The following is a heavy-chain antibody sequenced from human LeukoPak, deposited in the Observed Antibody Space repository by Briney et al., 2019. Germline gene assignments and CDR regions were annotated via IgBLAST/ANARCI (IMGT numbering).Heavy chain of an antibody. D-gene: IGHD1-1*01. Sequence: ASVKVSCKASGYTFTSYDINWVRQATGQGLEWMGWMNPNSGNTGYAQKFQGRVTMTRNTSISTAYMELSSLRSEDTAVYYCARGREENDYYCYYGMDVWGQGTTVTVSS. CDR2: MNPNSGNT. CDR3: ARGREENDYYCYYGMDV. J-gene: IGHJ6*02. CDR1: GYTFTSYD. V-gene: IGHV1-8*01.